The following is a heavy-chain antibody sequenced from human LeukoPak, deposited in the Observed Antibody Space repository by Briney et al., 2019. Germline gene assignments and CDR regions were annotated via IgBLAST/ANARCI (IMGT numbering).Heavy chain of an antibody. J-gene: IGHJ5*02. D-gene: IGHD1-26*01. CDR3: ASRVSYGGGWFDP. Sequence: PGGPLRLSCAASGFLLSCFRMHWPRDPPGEAGEDVSYICSSNSYIYYADSVKGRFTISRDNAKNSLYLQMNSLRGEDTAVYYCASRVSYGGGWFDPWGQGTLVTVSS. CDR1: GFLLSCFR. V-gene: IGHV3-21*01. CDR2: ICSSNSYI.